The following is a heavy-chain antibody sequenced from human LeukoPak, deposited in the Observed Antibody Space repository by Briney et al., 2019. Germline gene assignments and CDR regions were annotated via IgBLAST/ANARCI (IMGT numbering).Heavy chain of an antibody. J-gene: IGHJ5*02. V-gene: IGHV1-46*01. CDR2: FNPSGGST. CDR3: ARGSSKESQEGDWFDP. CDR1: GYTFTSYY. Sequence: ASVKVSCKASGYTFTSYYMHWVRQAPGQGLEWMGIFNPSGGSTSYAQKFQGRVTMTRDMSTSTVYIEPSSLRSEDTAVYYCARGSSKESQEGDWFDPWGQGTLVTVSS. D-gene: IGHD6-6*01.